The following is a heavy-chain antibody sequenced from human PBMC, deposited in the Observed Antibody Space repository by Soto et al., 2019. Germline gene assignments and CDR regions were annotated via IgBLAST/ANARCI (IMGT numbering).Heavy chain of an antibody. CDR1: GGTFSSYG. CDR2: IIPIFGTT. Sequence: QVQLVQSGAEVKKPGSSVKVSCKASGGTFSSYGVSWVRQAPGQGLEWMGGIIPIFGTTNDAQKFQGRVTITADASTSTAYIELSSLRSDDTAVYYCARRIYCSGRGAWFDPWGQGTLVTVSS. J-gene: IGHJ5*02. CDR3: ARRIYCSGRGAWFDP. D-gene: IGHD3-10*01. V-gene: IGHV1-69*01.